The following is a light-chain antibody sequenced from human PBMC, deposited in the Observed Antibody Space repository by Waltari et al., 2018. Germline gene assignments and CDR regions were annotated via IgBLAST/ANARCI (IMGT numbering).Light chain of an antibody. CDR2: AAS. V-gene: IGKV1-16*01. Sequence: DIQMTQSPSSLSASVGDSVPLSCRASQGISHYLAWFQQRQGKAPKSLIYAASTLHSGVPARFSGGGSGTDFTLTSSSLRPEDVATYYCEQYSTYPCTVGPWTKVDIK. CDR1: QGISHY. J-gene: IGKJ3*01. CDR3: EQYSTYPCT.